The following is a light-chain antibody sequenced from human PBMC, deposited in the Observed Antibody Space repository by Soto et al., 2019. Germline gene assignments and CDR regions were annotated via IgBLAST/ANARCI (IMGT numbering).Light chain of an antibody. Sequence: EIVLTQPPTTLSFSPGERATVSCRASQSVSSHLAWYQQNCGQAPRLIIYDASSRASGIPDRFSGSGSGTDLNLTISRLEPEDFAVYYCQQGGNWPLTXGQGTRLDI. CDR2: DAS. V-gene: IGKV3-11*01. J-gene: IGKJ5*01. CDR3: QQGGNWPLT. CDR1: QSVSSH.